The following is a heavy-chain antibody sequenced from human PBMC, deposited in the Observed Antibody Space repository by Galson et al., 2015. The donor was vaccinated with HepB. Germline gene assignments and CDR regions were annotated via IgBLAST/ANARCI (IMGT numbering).Heavy chain of an antibody. Sequence: SLRLSCAASGFTFKDYGMHWARQAPGKGLEWVAFIPHDGGNIFYGDSVRGRFTISRDNSKNTLYLQMNSLRAEDTAVYYRSKDQPVLDYWGQGTLVTVSS. CDR2: IPHDGGNI. J-gene: IGHJ4*02. CDR3: SKDQPVLDY. D-gene: IGHD2-15*01. V-gene: IGHV3-30*02. CDR1: GFTFKDYG.